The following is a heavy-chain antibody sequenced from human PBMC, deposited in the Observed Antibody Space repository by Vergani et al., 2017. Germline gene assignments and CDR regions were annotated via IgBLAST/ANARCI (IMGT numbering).Heavy chain of an antibody. Sequence: QLHLQESGPGLVKPSETLSLTCTVSGSSITSSSYYWGWIRQPPGKGLEWIGNIYHSGGAYYNPSLKGRVTISVDTSKNQFSLEVTYVTAADTAIYCCARTESFILRYFHWALWGQGTLVTVSS. V-gene: IGHV4-39*01. CDR1: GSSITSSSYY. J-gene: IGHJ4*02. D-gene: IGHD3-9*01. CDR3: ARTESFILRYFHWAL. CDR2: IYHSGGA.